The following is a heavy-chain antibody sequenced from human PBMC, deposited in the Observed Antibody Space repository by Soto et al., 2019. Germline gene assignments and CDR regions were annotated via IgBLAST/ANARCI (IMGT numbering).Heavy chain of an antibody. CDR3: ARALPGYDFWSCTPPDY. D-gene: IGHD3-3*01. CDR2: INAGNGNT. J-gene: IGHJ4*02. V-gene: IGHV1-3*01. Sequence: QVQLVQSGAEVKKPGASVKVSCKASGYTFTSYAMHWVRQAPGQRLEWMGWINAGNGNTKYSQKFQGRVTITRDTSASTAYMELSSLRSEDTAVYYCARALPGYDFWSCTPPDYWGQGTLVTVSS. CDR1: GYTFTSYA.